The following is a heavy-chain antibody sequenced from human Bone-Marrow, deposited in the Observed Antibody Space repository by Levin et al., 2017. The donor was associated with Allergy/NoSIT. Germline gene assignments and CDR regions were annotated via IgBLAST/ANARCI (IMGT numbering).Heavy chain of an antibody. D-gene: IGHD3-10*01. V-gene: IGHV3-30*18. Sequence: RSLRLSCAASGFTFSSYGMHWVRQAPGKGLEWVALISYDGSNKYYADSVKGRFTISRDNSKNTLYLQMNSLRAEDTAVYYCAKEAGGLLWFGELSNRWYFDLWGRGTLVTVSS. J-gene: IGHJ2*01. CDR2: ISYDGSNK. CDR1: GFTFSSYG. CDR3: AKEAGGLLWFGELSNRWYFDL.